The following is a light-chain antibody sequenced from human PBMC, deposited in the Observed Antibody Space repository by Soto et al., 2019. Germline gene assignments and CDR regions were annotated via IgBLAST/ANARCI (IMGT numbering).Light chain of an antibody. CDR1: SSNIGNNY. Sequence: QSVLTQPPSVSAAPGQKVTISCSGSSSNIGNNYVSWYQHLPGTAPKLLIYDNNKRPSGIPDRFSGSKSGTSATLGITGLQTGDEADYYCGTWDSSLSAVGWVFGGGTKLTVL. CDR3: GTWDSSLSAVGWV. J-gene: IGLJ3*02. CDR2: DNN. V-gene: IGLV1-51*01.